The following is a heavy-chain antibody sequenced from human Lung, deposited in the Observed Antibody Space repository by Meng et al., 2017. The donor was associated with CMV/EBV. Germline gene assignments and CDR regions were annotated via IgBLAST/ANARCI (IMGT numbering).Heavy chain of an antibody. Sequence: HLQNPGPGLVNPSQTLSLTCTGAGGSISIGDYYWSWIRQPPGKGLEWIGYIYYSGSTYYNPSLKSRVTISVDTSKNQFSLKLSSVTAADTAVYYCARALDTAMVTFDYWGQGTLVTVSS. CDR2: IYYSGST. D-gene: IGHD5-18*01. J-gene: IGHJ4*02. CDR1: GGSISIGDYY. CDR3: ARALDTAMVTFDY. V-gene: IGHV4-30-4*08.